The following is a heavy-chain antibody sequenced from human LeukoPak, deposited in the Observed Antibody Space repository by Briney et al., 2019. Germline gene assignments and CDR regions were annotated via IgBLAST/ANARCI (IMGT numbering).Heavy chain of an antibody. CDR2: IIPIFGTA. D-gene: IGHD1-26*01. Sequence: SVKVSCKASGGTFSGYAISWVRQAPGQGLEWMGGIIPIFGTANYAQKFQGRVTITTDESTSTAYMELSSLRSEDTAVYYCARVRSGSYSRYCFDYWGQGTLVTVSS. CDR1: GGTFSGYA. J-gene: IGHJ4*02. V-gene: IGHV1-69*05. CDR3: ARVRSGSYSRYCFDY.